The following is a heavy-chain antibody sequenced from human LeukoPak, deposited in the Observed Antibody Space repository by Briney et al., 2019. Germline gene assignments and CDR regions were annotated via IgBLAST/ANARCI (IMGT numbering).Heavy chain of an antibody. CDR2: ISSSGANI. V-gene: IGHV3-23*01. CDR1: GFNFENYG. D-gene: IGHD3-3*01. Sequence: PGGSLRLSCAASGFNFENYGMSWVRQAPEKGLEWVSSISSSGANIYYAVSVKGRFTISRDNAKNSLYLQMNSLRAEDTALYYCAKGFLESSYGMDVWGQGTTVTVPS. CDR3: AKGFLESSYGMDV. J-gene: IGHJ6*02.